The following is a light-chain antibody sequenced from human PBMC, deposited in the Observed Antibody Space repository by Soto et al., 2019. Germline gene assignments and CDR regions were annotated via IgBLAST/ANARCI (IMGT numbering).Light chain of an antibody. J-gene: IGKJ3*01. CDR1: QSINSY. Sequence: DIRMTQSRSSLSASVGDRVTIACRASQSINSYLNWYQQKPGKAPKLLIYAASSLQSGVPSRFSGSGSGTDFTLTIRSLQPEDFATYYCQQSYSTPFTFGPGTKVDIK. CDR2: AAS. CDR3: QQSYSTPFT. V-gene: IGKV1-39*01.